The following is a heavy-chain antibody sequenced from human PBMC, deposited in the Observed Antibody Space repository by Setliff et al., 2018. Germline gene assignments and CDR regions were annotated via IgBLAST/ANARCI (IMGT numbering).Heavy chain of an antibody. V-gene: IGHV4-34*01. CDR1: GGSFSGYY. Sequence: SETLSLTCAVYGGSFSGYYWSWIRQPPGKGPEWIGEIDQSGITNYNPSLKSRVTISVDTSKNQFSLKLSSVTAADTAVYYCARGAGWCCDSSGYYYDYWGQGTLVTVSS. CDR2: IDQSGIT. D-gene: IGHD3-22*01. J-gene: IGHJ4*02. CDR3: ARGAGWCCDSSGYYYDY.